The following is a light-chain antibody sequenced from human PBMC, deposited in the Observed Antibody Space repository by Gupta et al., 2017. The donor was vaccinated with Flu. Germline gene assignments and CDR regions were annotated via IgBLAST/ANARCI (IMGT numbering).Light chain of an antibody. J-gene: IGKJ2*01. CDR2: GAS. V-gene: IGKV3-20*01. CDR3: LRGGSSPRHT. CDR1: QSIRRAF. Sequence: EIVLTQSPGTLSLSPGERATLSCRASQSIRRAFLGWFKQKPVQAPRLLTSGASSRDTVIPDRFTGTGYRKDLTLTISSRERVDFALYYCLRGGSSPRHTFGQGTRMEI.